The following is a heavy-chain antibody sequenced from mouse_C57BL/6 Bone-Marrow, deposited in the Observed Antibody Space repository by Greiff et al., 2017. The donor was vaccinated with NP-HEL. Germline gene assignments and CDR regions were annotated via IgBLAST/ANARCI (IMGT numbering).Heavy chain of an antibody. CDR1: GFTFSDYG. Sequence: EVQLVESGGGLVKPGGSLKLSCAASGFTFSDYGMHWVRQAPEKGLEWVAYISSGSSTIYYADTVKGRFTISRDNAKNTLFLQMTSLRSEDTAMYYCARDDYYGSRYYFDYWGQGTTLTVSS. D-gene: IGHD1-1*01. V-gene: IGHV5-17*01. J-gene: IGHJ2*01. CDR2: ISSGSSTI. CDR3: ARDDYYGSRYYFDY.